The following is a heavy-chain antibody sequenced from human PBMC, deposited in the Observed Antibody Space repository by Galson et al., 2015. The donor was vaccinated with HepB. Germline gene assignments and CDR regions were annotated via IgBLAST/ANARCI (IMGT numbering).Heavy chain of an antibody. CDR1: GFTFSSYA. J-gene: IGHJ4*02. V-gene: IGHV3-23*01. CDR2: ISGSGGST. Sequence: SLRLSCAASGFTFSSYAMSWVRQAPGKGLEWVSAISGSGGSTYYADSVKGRFTISRDNSKNTLYLQMNSLRAEDTAVYYCAKEGVQQQLVPATFDYWGQGTLVTVSS. CDR3: AKEGVQQQLVPATFDY. D-gene: IGHD6-13*01.